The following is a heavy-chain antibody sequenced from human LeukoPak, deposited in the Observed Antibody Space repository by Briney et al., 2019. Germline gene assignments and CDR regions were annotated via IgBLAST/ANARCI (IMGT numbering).Heavy chain of an antibody. D-gene: IGHD3-10*01. CDR1: GGSISSYY. Sequence: ASETLSLTCTVSGGSISSYYWSWIRQPPGKGLEWIGYIYYSGSTNYNPSLKSRVTISVDTSENQFSLKLSSVTAADTAVYYCARQYGSGSYYREIGYWGQGTLVTVSS. V-gene: IGHV4-59*01. CDR2: IYYSGST. CDR3: ARQYGSGSYYREIGY. J-gene: IGHJ4*02.